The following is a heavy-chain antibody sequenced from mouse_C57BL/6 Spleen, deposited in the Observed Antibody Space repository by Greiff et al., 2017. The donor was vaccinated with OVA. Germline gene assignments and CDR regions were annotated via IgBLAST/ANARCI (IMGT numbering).Heavy chain of an antibody. D-gene: IGHD3-2*02. Sequence: QVQLQQPGAELVKPGASVKLSCKASGYTFTSYWMHWVKQRPGQGLEWIGMIHPNSGSTNYNEKFKSKATLTVDKSSSTAYMQLSSLTSEDSAVYYCARSSSGYNYYAMDYWGQGTSVTVSS. CDR2: IHPNSGST. CDR1: GYTFTSYW. CDR3: ARSSSGYNYYAMDY. V-gene: IGHV1-64*01. J-gene: IGHJ4*01.